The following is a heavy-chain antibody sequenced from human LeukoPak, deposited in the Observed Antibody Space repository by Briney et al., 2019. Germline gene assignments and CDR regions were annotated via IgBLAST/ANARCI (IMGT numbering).Heavy chain of an antibody. V-gene: IGHV3-30*03. Sequence: GGSLRLSCAASGFTFSSYGMHWVRQAPGKGLEWVAVISYDGSNKYYADSVKGRFTISRDNSKNTLYLQMNSLRAEDTAVYYCARGRNYYDSSGYYYEGDAFDIWGQGTMVTVSS. D-gene: IGHD3-22*01. CDR1: GFTFSSYG. J-gene: IGHJ3*02. CDR2: ISYDGSNK. CDR3: ARGRNYYDSSGYYYEGDAFDI.